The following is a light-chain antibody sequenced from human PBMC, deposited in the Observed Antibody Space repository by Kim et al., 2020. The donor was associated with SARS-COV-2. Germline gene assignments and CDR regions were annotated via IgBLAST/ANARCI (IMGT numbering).Light chain of an antibody. CDR3: QQYDSSPRT. J-gene: IGKJ4*01. Sequence: SLGERATLSCRASQTLRSSYLAWYQQKPGQAPSLVIYDASSRVTGIPDRFSGSGSGTDFTLTISGLEPEDFAVYYCQQYDSSPRTFGRGTKVDIK. V-gene: IGKV3-20*01. CDR1: QTLRSSY. CDR2: DAS.